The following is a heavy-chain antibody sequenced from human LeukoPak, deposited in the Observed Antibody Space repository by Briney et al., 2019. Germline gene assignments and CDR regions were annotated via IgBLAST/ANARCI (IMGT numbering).Heavy chain of an antibody. CDR3: ARDRGLNWFDP. CDR1: GFTLSSYW. D-gene: IGHD1-26*01. Sequence: GGSLRLSCAASGFTLSSYWMHWVRHAPGKGLVWVSRISSDGSSTSYADSVKGRFTISRDNAENTLYLQMNSLRVEDTAVYYCARDRGLNWFDPWGQGTLVTVSS. CDR2: ISSDGSST. J-gene: IGHJ5*02. V-gene: IGHV3-74*01.